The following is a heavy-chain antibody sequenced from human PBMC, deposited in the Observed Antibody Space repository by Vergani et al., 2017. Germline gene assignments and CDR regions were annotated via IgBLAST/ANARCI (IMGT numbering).Heavy chain of an antibody. CDR3: ARGANWNYFGSGYYMDV. V-gene: IGHV3-23*01. J-gene: IGHJ6*03. CDR2: ISGSGGST. CDR1: GFTFSSYA. Sequence: EVQLLESGGGLVQPGGSLRLSCAASGFTFSSYAMSWVRQAPGKGLEWVSGISGSGGSTYYADSVKGRFTISRDNAKNSLYLQMNSLRAEDTAVYYCARGANWNYFGSGYYMDVWGKGTTVTVSS. D-gene: IGHD1-7*01.